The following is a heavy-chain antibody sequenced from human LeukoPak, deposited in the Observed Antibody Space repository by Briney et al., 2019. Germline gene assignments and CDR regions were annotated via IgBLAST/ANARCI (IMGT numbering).Heavy chain of an antibody. CDR3: ARDLGFDY. V-gene: IGHV3-30*15. J-gene: IGHJ4*02. Sequence: PGRSLRLSCAASGFTFSSYAMHWVRQAPGKGLEWVAVISYDGSNKYYADSVKGRFTISRDNSKNTLYLQMSSLRAEDTAVYYCARDLGFDYWGQGTLVTVSS. CDR2: ISYDGSNK. D-gene: IGHD7-27*01. CDR1: GFTFSSYA.